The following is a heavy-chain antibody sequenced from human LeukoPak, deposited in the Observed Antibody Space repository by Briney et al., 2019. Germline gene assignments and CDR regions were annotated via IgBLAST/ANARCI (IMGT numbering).Heavy chain of an antibody. Sequence: SGGSLRLSCAASGFTFSSYAMHWVRQAPGKGLEWVAVISYDGSNKYYADSVKGRFTISRDNSKNTLYLQMNSLRAEDTAVYYCARNHVAAFDIWGQGTMVTVSS. V-gene: IGHV3-30-3*01. CDR2: ISYDGSNK. CDR3: ARNHVAAFDI. D-gene: IGHD1-14*01. J-gene: IGHJ3*02. CDR1: GFTFSSYA.